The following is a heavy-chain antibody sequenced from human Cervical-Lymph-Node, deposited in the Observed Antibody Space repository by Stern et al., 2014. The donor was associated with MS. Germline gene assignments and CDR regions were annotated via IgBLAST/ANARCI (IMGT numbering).Heavy chain of an antibody. CDR3: ARAQDYSNVVANY. D-gene: IGHD2-8*01. V-gene: IGHV1-46*03. J-gene: IGHJ4*02. CDR2: INPTTGRT. CDR1: GYTFTNYY. Sequence: QVQLVQSAAEVKKPGASMRISCKASGYTFTNYYVHWVRQAPGQRLEWMGIINPTTGRTSYAQRFQGRVTMTRDTSTNTAYMELSSLGPEDTAVYFCARAQDYSNVVANYWGQGTLVTVSS.